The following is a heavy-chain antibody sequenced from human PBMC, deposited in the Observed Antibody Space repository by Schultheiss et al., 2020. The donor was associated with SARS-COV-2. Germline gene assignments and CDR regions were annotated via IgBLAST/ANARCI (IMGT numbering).Heavy chain of an antibody. CDR1: GFTFSSYG. CDR2: IWYDGSNK. V-gene: IGHV3-33*01. Sequence: GESLKISCAASGFTFSSYGMHWVRQAPGKGLEWVAVIWYDGSNKYYADSVKGRFTISRENAKNSLYLQMNSLRAGDTAVYYCARGGSSGSRWFDPWGQGTLVTVSS. CDR3: ARGGSSGSRWFDP. J-gene: IGHJ5*02. D-gene: IGHD6-19*01.